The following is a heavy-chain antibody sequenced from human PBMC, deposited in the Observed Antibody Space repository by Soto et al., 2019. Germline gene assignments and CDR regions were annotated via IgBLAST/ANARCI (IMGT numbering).Heavy chain of an antibody. CDR1: GFTFRSYA. CDR2: ISGSGGST. CDR3: AKSVDRNPPPVAIDS. J-gene: IGHJ4*02. Sequence: PGGSLRLSCAASGFTFRSYAMSWVRQAPGKGLEWVSAISGSGGSTYYADSVKGRFTISRDNSKNTLYLQMNSLRAEDTAVYYFAKSVDRNPPPVAIDSWGLGALVTISS. D-gene: IGHD5-12*01. V-gene: IGHV3-23*01.